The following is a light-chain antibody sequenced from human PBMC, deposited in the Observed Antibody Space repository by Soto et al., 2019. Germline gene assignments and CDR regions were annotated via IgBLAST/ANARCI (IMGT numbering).Light chain of an antibody. CDR2: SNN. Sequence: QSVLTQPPSASGTPGQRVTISCSGSSSNIGSNSVNWYQHLPGTAPKFLIHSNNQRPSGVPDRFSGSKSGTSASLAISGLQSEDEAEYYCATWDDTLNAVVFGGGTKVTVL. CDR1: SSNIGSNS. CDR3: ATWDDTLNAVV. V-gene: IGLV1-44*01. J-gene: IGLJ2*01.